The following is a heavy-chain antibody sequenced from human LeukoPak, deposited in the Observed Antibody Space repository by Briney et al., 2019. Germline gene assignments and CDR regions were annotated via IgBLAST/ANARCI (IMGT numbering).Heavy chain of an antibody. Sequence: SETLSLTCTVSGVSFSAYYWTWFRQPPGKELEWIGYIYYTGSTNCNPSLKSRVTISVDTSNYQFSLKLSSVTAADTAVYYCATIAGSSSYWGQGTLVTVSS. D-gene: IGHD6-6*01. V-gene: IGHV4-59*08. CDR2: IYYTGST. CDR3: ATIAGSSSY. CDR1: GVSFSAYY. J-gene: IGHJ4*02.